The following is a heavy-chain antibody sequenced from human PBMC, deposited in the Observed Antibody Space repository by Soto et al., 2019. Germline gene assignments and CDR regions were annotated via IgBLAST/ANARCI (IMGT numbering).Heavy chain of an antibody. CDR3: ARGGGKWLRFRGLDY. J-gene: IGHJ4*02. CDR1: GYSFTSYD. Sequence: ASVKVSCKASGYSFTSYDINWVRQATGQGLEWMGWMNPNSGNTGYAQKFQGRVTMTRNTSISTAYMELSSLRSKDTAVYYCARGGGKWLRFRGLDYWGQGTLVTVSS. D-gene: IGHD5-12*01. V-gene: IGHV1-8*01. CDR2: MNPNSGNT.